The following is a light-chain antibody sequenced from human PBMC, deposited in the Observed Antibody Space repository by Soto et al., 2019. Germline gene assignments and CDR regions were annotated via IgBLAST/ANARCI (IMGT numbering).Light chain of an antibody. V-gene: IGLV2-11*01. J-gene: IGLJ1*01. CDR3: CSYAGSYTYV. Sequence: QSALAQPRSVSGSPGQSVTISCTGTSSDVGGYNYVSWYQQHPGKAPKLMIYDVSKRPSGVPDRFSGSKSGNTASLTIPGLQAEDEADYYCCSYAGSYTYVFGPGTKVTVL. CDR1: SSDVGGYNY. CDR2: DVS.